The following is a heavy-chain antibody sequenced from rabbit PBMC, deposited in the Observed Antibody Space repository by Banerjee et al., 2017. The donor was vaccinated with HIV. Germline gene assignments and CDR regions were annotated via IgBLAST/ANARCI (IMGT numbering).Heavy chain of an antibody. CDR3: ARNDYTNYGYGGL. D-gene: IGHD6-1*01. CDR1: GFSFSSSYY. J-gene: IGHJ4*01. V-gene: IGHV1S40*01. CDR2: IYTGDGST. Sequence: QSLEESGGDLVKPGASLTLTCTASGFSFSSSYYMCWVRQAPGKGLEWIGCIYTGDGSTYYASWAKGRFTISKSSSTTVTLQMTSLTAADTATYFCARNDYTNYGYGGLWGQGTLVTVS.